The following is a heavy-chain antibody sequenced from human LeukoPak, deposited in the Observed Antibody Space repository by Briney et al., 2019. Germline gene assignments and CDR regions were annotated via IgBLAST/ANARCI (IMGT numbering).Heavy chain of an antibody. V-gene: IGHV3-21*01. D-gene: IGHD5/OR15-5a*01. CDR1: GFTFSSYS. J-gene: IGHJ4*02. Sequence: PGGSLRLSCAASGFTFSSYSMNWVRQAPGKGLEWVSSISSSSSYIYYADSVKGRFTISRDNSKNTLYLQMNSPRAADTAVYYCASCVQKNFDYRGQGTLVTVYS. CDR3: ASCVQKNFDY. CDR2: ISSSSSYI.